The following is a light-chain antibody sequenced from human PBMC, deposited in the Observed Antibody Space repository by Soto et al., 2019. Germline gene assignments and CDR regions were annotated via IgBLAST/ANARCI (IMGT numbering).Light chain of an antibody. CDR3: QQYHNWPFS. CDR2: GAS. J-gene: IGKJ3*01. CDR1: QSVSNN. Sequence: EIVMTQSLATLSVSPGERATLSCSASQSVSNNLAWYQQKPGQAPRLLIYGASTRATGIPARFSGSGSETEFTLTISSLQSEDFAIYYCQQYHNWPFSFGPGTKVDIK. V-gene: IGKV3D-15*01.